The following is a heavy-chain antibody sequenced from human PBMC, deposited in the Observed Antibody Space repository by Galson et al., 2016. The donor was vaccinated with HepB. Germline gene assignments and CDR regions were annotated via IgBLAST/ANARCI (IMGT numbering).Heavy chain of an antibody. D-gene: IGHD2-2*01. CDR2: MNPGSGNT. J-gene: IGHJ4*02. V-gene: IGHV1-8*01. CDR3: ARADRLHIGQLLMYYFAN. CDR1: RYTFTSDD. Sequence: SVKVSCKASRYTFTSDDINWVRQAPGQGLEWMGWMNPGSGNTGYARKFQGRLTMTSNTSISTAYMELSSLRSEDAVVYYCARADRLHIGQLLMYYFANWGQGSLVTVSS.